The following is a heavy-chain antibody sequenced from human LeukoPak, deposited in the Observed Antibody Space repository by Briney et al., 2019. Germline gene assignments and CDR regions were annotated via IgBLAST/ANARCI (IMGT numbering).Heavy chain of an antibody. CDR3: ARGSAVVAAAYYFDY. J-gene: IGHJ4*02. CDR1: GGSFSGYY. D-gene: IGHD2-15*01. CDR2: INHSGST. Sequence: PSETLSLTCAVYGGSFSGYYWSWIRQPPGKGLEWIGEINHSGSTNYNPSLKSRVTISVDTSKNQFSLKLSSVTAADTAVYYCARGSAVVAAAYYFDYWGQGTLVTVSS. V-gene: IGHV4-34*01.